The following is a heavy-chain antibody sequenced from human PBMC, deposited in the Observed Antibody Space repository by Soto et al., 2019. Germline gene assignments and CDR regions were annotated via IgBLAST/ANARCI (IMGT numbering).Heavy chain of an antibody. CDR3: ARVSPEQSGYDRVYYYGMDV. J-gene: IGHJ6*02. Sequence: KPSETLSLTCTVSGGSISSGDYYWSWIRQPPGKGLEWIGYIYYSGSTYYNPSLKSRVTISVDTSKNQFSLKLSSVTAADTAVYYCARVSPEQSGYDRVYYYGMDVWGQGTTVTVSS. CDR2: IYYSGST. D-gene: IGHD5-12*01. CDR1: GGSISSGDYY. V-gene: IGHV4-30-4*01.